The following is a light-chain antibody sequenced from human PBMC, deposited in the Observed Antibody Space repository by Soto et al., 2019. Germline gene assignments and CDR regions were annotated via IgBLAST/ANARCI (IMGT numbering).Light chain of an antibody. J-gene: IGKJ5*01. CDR3: QQSYSTPPD. CDR2: AAS. CDR1: QSISSY. Sequence: IQITQSPSSLSASVGDRVTITCRASQSISSYLNWYQQKPGKAPKLLIYAASSLQSGVPSRFSGSGSGTDFTLTISSLQPEDFATYYCQQSYSTPPDFGQGTRLEN. V-gene: IGKV1-39*01.